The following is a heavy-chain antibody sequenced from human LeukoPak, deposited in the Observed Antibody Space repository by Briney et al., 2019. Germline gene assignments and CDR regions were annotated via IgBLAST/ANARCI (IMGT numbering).Heavy chain of an antibody. CDR2: IGGRDGGT. CDR1: GFIFSNYA. D-gene: IGHD4-11*01. Sequence: GGSLRLSCAASGFIFSNYAMSWVRQAPGKGLEWVSAIGGRDGGTYYADSVKGRFTISRDNSKNTLYLQMNSLRAEDTAVYYCAKFRMTTVTSFDYWGQGTLVTVSS. V-gene: IGHV3-23*01. CDR3: AKFRMTTVTSFDY. J-gene: IGHJ4*02.